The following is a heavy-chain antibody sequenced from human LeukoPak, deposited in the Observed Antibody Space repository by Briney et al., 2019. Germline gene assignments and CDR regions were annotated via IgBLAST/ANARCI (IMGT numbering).Heavy chain of an antibody. CDR1: GFTFSSYS. D-gene: IGHD6-19*01. CDR2: ISSSSSYI. J-gene: IGHJ4*02. V-gene: IGHV3-21*01. Sequence: GGSLRLSCAASGFTFSSYSMNWVRQAPGKGLEWVSSISSSSSYIYYADSVKGRFTISRDNAKNSLYLRMNSLRAEDTAVYYCARDPIAVAGTDDYWGQGTLVTVSS. CDR3: ARDPIAVAGTDDY.